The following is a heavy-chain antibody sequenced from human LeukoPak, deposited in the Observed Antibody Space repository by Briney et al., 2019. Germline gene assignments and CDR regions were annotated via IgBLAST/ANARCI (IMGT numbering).Heavy chain of an antibody. D-gene: IGHD3-22*01. CDR1: GYTFTSYG. CDR3: ASAGYYDSIGYYYGDSFDI. J-gene: IGHJ3*02. Sequence: ASVKVSCKASGYTFTSYGISWVRQAPGQGLEWMGWISAYNGNTNYAQKLQGRVTMNTDTSTSTAYMELRSLRSDDTAVYYGASAGYYDSIGYYYGDSFDIWGQGTMVTVSS. V-gene: IGHV1-18*01. CDR2: ISAYNGNT.